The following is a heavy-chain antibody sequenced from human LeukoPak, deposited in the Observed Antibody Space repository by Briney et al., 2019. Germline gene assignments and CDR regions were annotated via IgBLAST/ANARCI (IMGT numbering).Heavy chain of an antibody. CDR3: AKDFRDYSSSTCFDF. CDR2: VSGVSGST. J-gene: IGHJ4*02. V-gene: IGHV3-23*01. CDR1: GLRFSYYA. D-gene: IGHD6-6*01. Sequence: GGSLRLSCAASGLRFSYYAMSWVRQAPGKGLEWVSGVSGVSGSTYYADSVKGRFTISRDTSKSTLYLQMNSLRAEDTAVYYCAKDFRDYSSSTCFDFWGQGTLVTVSS.